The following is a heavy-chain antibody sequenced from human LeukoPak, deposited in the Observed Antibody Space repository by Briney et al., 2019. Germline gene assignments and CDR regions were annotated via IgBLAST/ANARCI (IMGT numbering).Heavy chain of an antibody. D-gene: IGHD6-19*01. V-gene: IGHV4-59*01. CDR2: IYHSGST. J-gene: IGHJ4*02. Sequence: SETLSLTCTVSGGSISNYYWTWIRQSPGTGLEWIGYIYHSGSTNYNPSLKSRVTISIDTSKIQFSLKLTSVTAADTAVYYCAREHYTSGWYIRDWGQGTLVSVSS. CDR3: AREHYTSGWYIRD. CDR1: GGSISNYY.